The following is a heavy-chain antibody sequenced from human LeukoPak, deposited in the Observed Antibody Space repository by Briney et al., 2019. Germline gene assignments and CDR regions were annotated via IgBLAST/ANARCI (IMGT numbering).Heavy chain of an antibody. CDR3: ARATAVAGGFDY. J-gene: IGHJ4*02. CDR1: GGSISSSNW. V-gene: IGHV4-4*02. D-gene: IGHD6-19*01. CDR2: IYHSGST. Sequence: SETLSLTCAVSGGSISSSNWWSWVRQPPGKGLEWIGEIYHSGSTNYNPSLKSLVTISVDKSKNQFSLKLSSVTAADMAVYYCARATAVAGGFDYWGQGTLVTVSS.